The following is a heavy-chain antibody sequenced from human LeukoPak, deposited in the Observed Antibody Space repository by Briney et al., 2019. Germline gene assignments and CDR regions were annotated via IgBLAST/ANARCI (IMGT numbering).Heavy chain of an antibody. CDR2: MNPNSGNT. Sequence: ASVKVSCKASGYTFTSYDINWVRQATGQGLEWMGRMNPNSGNTGYAQKFQGRVTMTRDTSISTAYMELSRLRSDDTAVYYCAREGAGRDGYNLMFGYWGQGTLVTVSS. CDR1: GYTFTSYD. D-gene: IGHD5-24*01. J-gene: IGHJ4*02. CDR3: AREGAGRDGYNLMFGY. V-gene: IGHV1-8*01.